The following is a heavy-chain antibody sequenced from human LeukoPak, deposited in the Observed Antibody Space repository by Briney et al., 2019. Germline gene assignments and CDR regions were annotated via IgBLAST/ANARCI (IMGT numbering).Heavy chain of an antibody. Sequence: GGSLRLSCAASGFTFSNYGMTWVRQAPGKGLEWVSGTSGSGGSTYYADSVKGRFTNSRDNSKNTLYLQMNSLRAEDTAVYYCARVKDQLRMGDYFQPYPVYYFDYWGQGTLVTVSS. V-gene: IGHV3-23*01. D-gene: IGHD2-2*01. J-gene: IGHJ4*02. CDR3: ARVKDQLRMGDYFQPYPVYYFDY. CDR2: TSGSGGST. CDR1: GFTFSNYG.